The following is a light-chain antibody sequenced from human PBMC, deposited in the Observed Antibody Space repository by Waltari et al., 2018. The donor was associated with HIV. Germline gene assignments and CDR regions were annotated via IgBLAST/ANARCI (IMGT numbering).Light chain of an antibody. J-gene: IGLJ3*02. CDR1: SSNIGSNY. CDR3: AAWEDSLWV. CDR2: RNN. Sequence: QSVLTQPPSASGTPGQRVTISCPGSSSNIGSNYVFWYQQLPGTAPKLLIYRNNDRPSGVPDRFSGSKSGTSASLAISGLRSDDEADYYCAAWEDSLWVFGGGTKLTV. V-gene: IGLV1-47*01.